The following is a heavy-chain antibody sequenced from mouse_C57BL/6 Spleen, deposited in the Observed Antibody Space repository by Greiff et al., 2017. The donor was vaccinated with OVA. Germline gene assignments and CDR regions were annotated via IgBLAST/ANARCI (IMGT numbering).Heavy chain of an antibody. CDR3: ARAAVVARDYFDY. V-gene: IGHV7-3*01. Sequence: DVMLVESGGGLVQPGGSLSLSCAASGFTFTDYYMSWVRQPPGKALEWLGFIRNKANGYTTEYSASVKGRFTISRDNSQSILYLQMNALRAEDSATYYCARAAVVARDYFDYWGQGTTLTVSS. J-gene: IGHJ2*01. CDR1: GFTFTDYY. D-gene: IGHD1-1*01. CDR2: IRNKANGYTT.